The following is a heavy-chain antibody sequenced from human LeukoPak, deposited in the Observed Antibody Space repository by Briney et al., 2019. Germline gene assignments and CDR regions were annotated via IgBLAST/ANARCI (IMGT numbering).Heavy chain of an antibody. Sequence: GGSLRLSCAASGFTFSNNAMSWVRQALGKGLEWVSTITSGGSTYYADSVKGRFTISRDSSKNTLSLQMNSLRVDDTAVYHCAKLVGPTGGFWGQGTLVTVSS. D-gene: IGHD1-26*01. CDR3: AKLVGPTGGF. CDR1: GFTFSNNA. V-gene: IGHV3-23*01. CDR2: ITSGGST. J-gene: IGHJ4*02.